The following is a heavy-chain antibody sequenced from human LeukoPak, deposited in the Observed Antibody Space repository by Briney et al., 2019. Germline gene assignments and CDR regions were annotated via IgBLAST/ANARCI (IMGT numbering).Heavy chain of an antibody. CDR3: AGGDRNGWYFDY. CDR1: GFTIDDHG. D-gene: IGHD6-19*01. V-gene: IGHV3-20*04. CDR2: INWDGGST. J-gene: IGHJ4*02. Sequence: GGSLRLSCAVSGFTIDDHGMSWVRQVAGKGLEWVSGINWDGGSTGYADSVKGRFTISRDNAKNSLYLQMNSLRAEDTALYYCAGGDRNGWYFDYWGQGILVTVSS.